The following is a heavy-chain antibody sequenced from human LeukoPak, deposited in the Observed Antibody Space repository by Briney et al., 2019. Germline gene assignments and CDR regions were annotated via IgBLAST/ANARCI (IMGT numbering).Heavy chain of an antibody. CDR3: ARGSGTYQIFDY. Sequence: GSLRLSCAASGFTFSGYIMNWVRQAPGKGLEWVSDISSSSSTIYHADSVKGRFTISRDNAKNSLYLQMNSLRDEDTAVYYCARGSGTYQIFDYWGQGTLVTVSS. CDR2: ISSSSSTI. J-gene: IGHJ4*02. V-gene: IGHV3-48*02. CDR1: GFTFSGYI. D-gene: IGHD1-26*01.